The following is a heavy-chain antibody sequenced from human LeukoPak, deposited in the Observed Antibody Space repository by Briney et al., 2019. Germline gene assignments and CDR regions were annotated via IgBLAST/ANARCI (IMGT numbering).Heavy chain of an antibody. J-gene: IGHJ4*02. Sequence: ASVKVSCKASGYTFTSYAMHWVRQAPGQRFEWMGWINAGNGNTKYSQKFQGRVTITRDTSASTAYMELSSLRSEDTAVYYCAVSGAAAAPFDYWGQGTLVTVSS. CDR1: GYTFTSYA. D-gene: IGHD6-13*01. CDR2: INAGNGNT. CDR3: AVSGAAAAPFDY. V-gene: IGHV1-3*01.